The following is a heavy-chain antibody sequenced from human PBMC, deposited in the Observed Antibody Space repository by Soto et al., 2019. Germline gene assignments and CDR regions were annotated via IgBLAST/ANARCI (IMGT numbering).Heavy chain of an antibody. CDR2: IIPILGIA. V-gene: IGHV1-69*04. J-gene: IGHJ5*02. CDR1: GGTFSSYT. CDR3: ARDTDYYGSGSVSDP. Sequence: GASVNVSCKASGGTFSSYTISWVRQAPGQGLEWMGRIIPILGIANYAQKFQGRVTITADKSTSTAYMELSSLRSEDTAVYYCARDTDYYGSGSVSDPWGQGTLVTVSS. D-gene: IGHD3-10*01.